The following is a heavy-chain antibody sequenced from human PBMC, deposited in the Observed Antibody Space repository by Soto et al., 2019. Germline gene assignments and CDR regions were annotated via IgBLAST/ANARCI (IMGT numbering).Heavy chain of an antibody. Sequence: QVQLQESGPGLVKPSQTLSLTCTVSGGSIRSGGYYWSWIRQHPGKGLEWIGYIYYSGSTYYNPSLKSRVTIYVVTSKNQFALKLISVTAADTAVYYCARAQRYCTNGVCYPFDYWGQGTLVTVAS. V-gene: IGHV4-31*03. CDR2: IYYSGST. CDR1: GGSIRSGGYY. D-gene: IGHD2-8*01. CDR3: ARAQRYCTNGVCYPFDY. J-gene: IGHJ4*02.